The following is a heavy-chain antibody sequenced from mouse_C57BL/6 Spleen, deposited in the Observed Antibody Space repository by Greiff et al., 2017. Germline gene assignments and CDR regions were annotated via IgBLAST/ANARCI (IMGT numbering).Heavy chain of an antibody. CDR3: TREGGTNWVLEGYLDY. J-gene: IGHJ2*01. Sequence: QVQLKQSGAELVRPGASVTLSCKASGYTFTDYEMHWVKQTPVNGLEWIGAIDPETGGTAYNQKFKGKAILTADKSSSTAYMELRSLTSEDSAVYYWTREGGTNWVLEGYLDYWGQGTTHTVAS. V-gene: IGHV1-15*01. D-gene: IGHD4-1*01. CDR1: GYTFTDYE. CDR2: IDPETGGT.